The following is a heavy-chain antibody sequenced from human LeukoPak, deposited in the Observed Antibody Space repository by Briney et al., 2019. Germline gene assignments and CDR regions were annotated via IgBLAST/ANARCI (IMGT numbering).Heavy chain of an antibody. CDR2: ITSSGNTI. V-gene: IGHV3-48*03. CDR1: GFNFSSYE. J-gene: IGHJ6*02. D-gene: IGHD1/OR15-1a*01. Sequence: EGSLRLSCVASGFNFSSYEMNWVRQAPGKGLEGISHITSSGNTIYYADSVKGRFTVSRDNAKNSLYLQLSSLRAEDTAVYHCARGLLNTYYYYALDFWGQGNPGHRLL. CDR3: ARGLLNTYYYYALDF.